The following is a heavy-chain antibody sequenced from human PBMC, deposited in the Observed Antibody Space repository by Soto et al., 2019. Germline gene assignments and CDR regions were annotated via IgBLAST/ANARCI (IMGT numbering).Heavy chain of an antibody. V-gene: IGHV1-69*06. J-gene: IGHJ4*02. CDR1: GGTFSSYA. Sequence: SVKVSCKASGGTFSSYAISWVRQAPGQGPEWMGGIIPIFGTANYAQKFQGRVTITADKSTSTAYMELSSLRSEDTAVYYCARAPPLYDSSGYYYVQWNYWGQGTLVTVSS. D-gene: IGHD3-22*01. CDR2: IIPIFGTA. CDR3: ARAPPLYDSSGYYYVQWNY.